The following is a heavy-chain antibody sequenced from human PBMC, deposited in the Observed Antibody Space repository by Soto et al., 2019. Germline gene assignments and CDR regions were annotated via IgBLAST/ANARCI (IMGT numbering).Heavy chain of an antibody. Sequence: QVQLVESGGGVVQPGRSLRLSCAASGFDFSTYGMHWVRQAPGKGLEWVAVIWYDGSNKYYADSVKGRFTISRDNSKNTQYRQMNSLRAEDTAVYYCAREVLVRGIKYHGMDVWGQGTTVTVSS. D-gene: IGHD3-10*01. CDR3: AREVLVRGIKYHGMDV. CDR1: GFDFSTYG. J-gene: IGHJ6*02. V-gene: IGHV3-33*01. CDR2: IWYDGSNK.